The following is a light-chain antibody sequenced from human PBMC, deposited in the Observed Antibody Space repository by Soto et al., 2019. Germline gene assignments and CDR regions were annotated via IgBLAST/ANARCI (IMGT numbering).Light chain of an antibody. CDR2: DAS. J-gene: IGKJ4*01. CDR3: QQYGASPLT. CDR1: QSIRSH. V-gene: IGKV3-15*01. Sequence: EIVMTQSPATLSVSPGEGATLSCRASQSIRSHLAWYQQKPGQAPRLLIYDASTRATGIPARFSGSGSGTEFTLTISSLQSEDFAVYYCQQYGASPLTFGGGARLEVK.